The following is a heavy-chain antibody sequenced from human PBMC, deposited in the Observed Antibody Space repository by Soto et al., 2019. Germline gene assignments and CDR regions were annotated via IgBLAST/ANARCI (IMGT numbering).Heavy chain of an antibody. CDR3: AARCCGSSSCFHFDY. CDR1: GFTFSSYA. CDR2: ISSDGGSP. J-gene: IGHJ4*02. V-gene: IGHV3-64*01. Sequence: EVQLVESGGGLVQPGGSLRLSCAASGFTFSSYAMHWVRQAPGKGLEYVSAISSDGGSPYYAHSVKGRFTISRDNSKNTLYLQRGSLRPEDMAVYYCAARCCGSSSCFHFDYWGQGALVTGSS. D-gene: IGHD2-2*01.